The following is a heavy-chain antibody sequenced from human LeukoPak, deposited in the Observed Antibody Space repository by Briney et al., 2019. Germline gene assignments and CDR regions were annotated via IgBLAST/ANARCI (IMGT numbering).Heavy chain of an antibody. J-gene: IGHJ4*02. Sequence: GGSLRLSCAASGFTFSSYGMHWVRQAPGKGLEWVSYISSSSSTIYYADSVKGRFTISRDNAKNSLHLQMNSLRDEDTAVYYCARTISSTSWGLDYWGQGTLVTVSS. CDR2: ISSSSSTI. CDR1: GFTFSSYG. V-gene: IGHV3-48*02. D-gene: IGHD2-2*01. CDR3: ARTISSTSWGLDY.